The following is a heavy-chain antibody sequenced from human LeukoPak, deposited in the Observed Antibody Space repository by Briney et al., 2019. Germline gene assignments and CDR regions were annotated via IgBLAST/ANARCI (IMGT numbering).Heavy chain of an antibody. J-gene: IGHJ6*03. D-gene: IGHD3-10*01. CDR2: IIPIFDTA. CDR1: GGTFSSYA. CDR3: AAGPPYGSVSGYMDV. V-gene: IGHV1-69*05. Sequence: ASVKVSCKASGGTFSSYAISWVRQAPGQGLEWMGGIIPIFDTANYAQKFQGRVTITTDESTSTAYMELSSLRSEDTAVYYCAAGPPYGSVSGYMDVWGKGTTVTVSS.